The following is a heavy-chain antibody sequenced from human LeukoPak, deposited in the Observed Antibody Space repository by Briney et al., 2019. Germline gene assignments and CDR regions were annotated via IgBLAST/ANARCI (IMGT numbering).Heavy chain of an antibody. V-gene: IGHV3-53*01. CDR3: ARRYSGSYYFDY. D-gene: IGHD1-26*01. J-gene: IGHJ4*02. CDR1: GFTVSSNY. CDR2: IYSGGST. Sequence: TGGSLRLSCAASGFTVSSNYMSWVRQAPGKGLEWVSVIYSGGSTYYADSVKGRFTISRDNSKNTLYLQMNSLRAEDTAVYYCARRYSGSYYFDYWGQGTLVTVSS.